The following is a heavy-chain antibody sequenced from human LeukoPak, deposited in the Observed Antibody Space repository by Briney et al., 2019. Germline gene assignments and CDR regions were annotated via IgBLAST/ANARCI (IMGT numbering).Heavy chain of an antibody. CDR2: IYYSGST. CDR3: ASTRGYSYGTLDY. D-gene: IGHD5-18*01. CDR1: GGSISSYY. Sequence: SETLSLTCTVSGGSISSYYWSWIRQPPGKGLEWIGYIYYSGSTNYNPSLKSRVTISVDTSKNQFSLKLSSVTAADTAVYYCASTRGYSYGTLDYWGQGTLVTVSS. V-gene: IGHV4-59*01. J-gene: IGHJ4*02.